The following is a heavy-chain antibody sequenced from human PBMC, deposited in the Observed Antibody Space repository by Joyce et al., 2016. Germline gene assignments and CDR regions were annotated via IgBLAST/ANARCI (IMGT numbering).Heavy chain of an antibody. V-gene: IGHV4-34*01. CDR3: ARGRRYFET. CDR1: GDTLRGYY. CDR2: IKYSGTS. J-gene: IGHJ3*02. Sequence: VQLQEWGAGLLKPSETLSLTCAVYGDTLRGYYWSWVRQPPGKGLEWIGEIKYSGTSNYNPSLKSRVSISLDKSRNQLFVNMRSVTAADTAVYYCARGRRYFETWGRGTMVTVSS. D-gene: IGHD1-1*01.